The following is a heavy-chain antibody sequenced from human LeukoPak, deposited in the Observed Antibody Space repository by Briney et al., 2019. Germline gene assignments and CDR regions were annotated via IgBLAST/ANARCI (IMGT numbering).Heavy chain of an antibody. Sequence: SETLSLTCTVSGGSISSYYWSWIRQPPGKGLEWIGYIHYSGSTNYNPSLKSRVTISVDTSKNLFSLRLTSVTAADTAVCYCARHSQHSRDLGSARNLDYWGQGTLVTVSS. CDR2: IHYSGST. D-gene: IGHD7-27*01. CDR3: ARHSQHSRDLGSARNLDY. J-gene: IGHJ4*02. V-gene: IGHV4-59*08. CDR1: GGSISSYY.